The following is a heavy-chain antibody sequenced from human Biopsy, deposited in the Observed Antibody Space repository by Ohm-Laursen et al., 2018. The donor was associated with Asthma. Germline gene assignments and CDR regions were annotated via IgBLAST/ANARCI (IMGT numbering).Heavy chain of an antibody. CDR1: GGSVTSATFH. D-gene: IGHD6-13*01. Sequence: PSDTLSLTCIVTGGSVTSATFHWSWIRQPPGKGLEWIGSIYYSGTTYYNPSLESRVTVSADTSKNQFSLKLTSVTAADTAVYYCVRGSSSWHHGPFHYYYGLDVWGQGTTATVSS. CDR3: VRGSSSWHHGPFHYYYGLDV. J-gene: IGHJ6*02. CDR2: IYYSGTT. V-gene: IGHV4-39*01.